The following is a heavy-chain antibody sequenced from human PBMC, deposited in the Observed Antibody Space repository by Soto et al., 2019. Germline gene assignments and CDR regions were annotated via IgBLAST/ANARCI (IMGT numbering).Heavy chain of an antibody. D-gene: IGHD6-13*01. J-gene: IGHJ6*02. V-gene: IGHV4-61*01. CDR2: IYYSGST. Sequence: QVQLQESGPGLVKPSETLSLTCTVSGGSVSSGSYYWSWIRQPPGKGLEWIGYIYYSGSTNYNPSLKSRVTISVDTSKNQFSLKLSSVTAADTAVYYCARAGGGSSSWSSFYYGMDVWGQGTTVTVSS. CDR1: GGSVSSGSYY. CDR3: ARAGGGSSSWSSFYYGMDV.